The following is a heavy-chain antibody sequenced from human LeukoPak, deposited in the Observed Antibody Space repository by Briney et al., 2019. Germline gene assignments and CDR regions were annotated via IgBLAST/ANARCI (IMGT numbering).Heavy chain of an antibody. CDR2: INPNSGGT. V-gene: IGHV1-2*02. CDR3: AREFQEGYRGSYLFDY. Sequence: ASVKVSCKASGYTFTGYYMHWVRQAPGQGLEWMGWINPNSGGTNYAQKFQGRVTMTRDTSISTAYMELSRLRSDDTAVYYCAREFQEGYRGSYLFDYGARETLVTVSS. J-gene: IGHJ4*02. CDR1: GYTFTGYY. D-gene: IGHD1-26*01.